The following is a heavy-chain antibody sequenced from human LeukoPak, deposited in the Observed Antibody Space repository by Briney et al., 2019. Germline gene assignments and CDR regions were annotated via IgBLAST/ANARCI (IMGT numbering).Heavy chain of an antibody. V-gene: IGHV3-53*01. CDR2: LYTGGSR. CDR3: ARDLYYYDSSGYHPSLDV. D-gene: IGHD3-22*01. Sequence: PGGSLRLSFAASGYTVSSKYMSWVRQAPGKGLEWVSVLYTGGSRYYADSVKGRFTISRDNSKNTLFLQMNSLRAEDTAVYYCARDLYYYDSSGYHPSLDVWGQGTTVTVSS. CDR1: GYTVSSKY. J-gene: IGHJ6*02.